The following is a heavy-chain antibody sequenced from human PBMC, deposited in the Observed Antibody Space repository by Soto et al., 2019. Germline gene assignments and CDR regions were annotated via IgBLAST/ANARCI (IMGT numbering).Heavy chain of an antibody. V-gene: IGHV3-15*01. Sequence: PGGSLRLACAASGFTFSNAWTSWVRQAPGKGLEWVGRIKSKTDGGTTDYAAPVKGRFTISRDDSKNTLYLQMNSLKTEDTAVYYCTTGLSSTTAADYYYGMGVWGPGTTVTVSS. J-gene: IGHJ6*02. CDR2: IKSKTDGGTT. D-gene: IGHD6-25*01. CDR3: TTGLSSTTAADYYYGMGV. CDR1: GFTFSNAW.